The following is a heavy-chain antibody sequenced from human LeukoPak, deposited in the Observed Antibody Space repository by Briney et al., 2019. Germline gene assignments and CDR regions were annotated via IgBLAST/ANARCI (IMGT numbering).Heavy chain of an antibody. J-gene: IGHJ6*03. V-gene: IGHV1-2*02. Sequence: GASVKVSCKASGYTFTGYYMHWVRQAPGQGLEWMGWINPNSGGTNYAQKFQGRVTITTDESTTTAYMELSSLSSEDTAVYYCARVPISIAAAGPRYYYYYMDVWGKGPTVTVSS. CDR2: INPNSGGT. CDR1: GYTFTGYY. CDR3: ARVPISIAAAGPRYYYYYMDV. D-gene: IGHD6-13*01.